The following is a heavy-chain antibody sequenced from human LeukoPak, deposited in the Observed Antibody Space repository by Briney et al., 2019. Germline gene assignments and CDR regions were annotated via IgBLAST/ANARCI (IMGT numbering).Heavy chain of an antibody. D-gene: IGHD7-27*01. CDR3: ARGWGYFDS. V-gene: IGHV4-59*08. CDR2: ISYSGST. Sequence: SSETLSLTCTVSGGSVSSYYLTWIRQPPGKGLEWIGYISYSGSTNYSPSLKSQVTISVDASKNQFSLKLSSVTAADTAVYYCARGWGYFDSWGQGTLVTVSS. J-gene: IGHJ4*02. CDR1: GGSVSSYY.